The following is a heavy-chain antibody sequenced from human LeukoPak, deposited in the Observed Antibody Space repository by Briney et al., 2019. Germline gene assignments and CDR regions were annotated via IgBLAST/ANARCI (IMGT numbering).Heavy chain of an antibody. CDR3: ARGGGYSYGSVGHFDY. Sequence: GGSLRLSCAASGFTFSSYAMHWVRRAPGKGLEWVAVISYDGINKYYADSVKGRFTISRDNSKNTLYLQMNSLRAEDTAVYYCARGGGYSYGSVGHFDYWGQGTLVTVSS. J-gene: IGHJ4*02. V-gene: IGHV3-30*04. CDR2: ISYDGINK. CDR1: GFTFSSYA. D-gene: IGHD5-18*01.